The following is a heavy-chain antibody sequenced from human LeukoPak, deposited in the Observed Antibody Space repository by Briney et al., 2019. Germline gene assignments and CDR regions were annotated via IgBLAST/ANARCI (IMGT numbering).Heavy chain of an antibody. D-gene: IGHD4-17*01. CDR3: ATGTYGYYMDV. J-gene: IGHJ6*03. Sequence: PSETLSLTCSGSNYFISNSLYWGWLRQPPGKGLEWIGSIYRSGSTFYNPSLKSRVTISLDTSKNQFSLKLSSVTAADTAVYFCATGTYGYYMDVWGNGTTVTVSS. V-gene: IGHV4-38-2*02. CDR2: IYRSGST. CDR1: NYFISNSLY.